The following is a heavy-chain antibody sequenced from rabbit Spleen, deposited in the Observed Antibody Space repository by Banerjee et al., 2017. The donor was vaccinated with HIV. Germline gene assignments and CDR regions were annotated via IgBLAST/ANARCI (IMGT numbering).Heavy chain of an antibody. D-gene: IGHD1-1*01. V-gene: IGHV1S45*01. CDR1: GFTLSSYYM. Sequence: QEQLKESGGGLVQPGGSLKLSCKASGFTLSSYYMNWVRQAPGKGLEWIGCIYTGSSSSTVYASWAKGRFTISKTSSPTVDLKMTSLTVADTATYFCARGIYSSGNLWGQGTLVTVS. CDR3: ARGIYSSGNL. J-gene: IGHJ4*01. CDR2: IYTGSSSST.